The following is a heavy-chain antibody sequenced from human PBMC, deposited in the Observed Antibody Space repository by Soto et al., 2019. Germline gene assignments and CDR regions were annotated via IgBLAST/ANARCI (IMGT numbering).Heavy chain of an antibody. CDR1: GGTFSSYA. J-gene: IGHJ4*02. Sequence: ASVKVSCTASGGTFSSYAISWVRQAPGQGLEWMGGIIPIFGTANYAQKFQGRVTITADESTSTAYMELSSLRSEDTAVYYCARATYYGDYNKYYFDYWGQGTLVTVSS. CDR3: ARATYYGDYNKYYFDY. CDR2: IIPIFGTA. D-gene: IGHD4-17*01. V-gene: IGHV1-69*13.